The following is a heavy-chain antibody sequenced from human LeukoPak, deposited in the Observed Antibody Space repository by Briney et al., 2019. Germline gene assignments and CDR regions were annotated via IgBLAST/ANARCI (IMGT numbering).Heavy chain of an antibody. CDR2: IYWNDDK. CDR3: ARNSYGTNWFDP. J-gene: IGHJ5*02. D-gene: IGHD5-18*01. Sequence: SGPTLVKPTQTLTLTCTFSGFSLSTSGVGVGWIRRPPGKALEWLALIYWNDDKRYSPSLKSRLTITKDTSKNQVVLTMTNMDPVDTATYYCARNSYGTNWFDPWGQGTLVTVSS. CDR1: GFSLSTSGVG. V-gene: IGHV2-5*01.